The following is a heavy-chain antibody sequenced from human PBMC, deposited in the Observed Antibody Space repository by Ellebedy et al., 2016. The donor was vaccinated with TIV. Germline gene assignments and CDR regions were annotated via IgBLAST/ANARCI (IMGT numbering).Heavy chain of an antibody. V-gene: IGHV3-74*01. Sequence: GGSLRLXXAASGFTFSSYWMHWVRQAPGKGLVWVSRINSDGSSTSYADSVKGRFTISRDNAKNTLYLQMNSLRAEDTAVYYCARDDVVVTAIRYYYSMDVWGQGTTVTVSS. CDR2: INSDGSST. J-gene: IGHJ6*02. CDR3: ARDDVVVTAIRYYYSMDV. CDR1: GFTFSSYW. D-gene: IGHD2-21*02.